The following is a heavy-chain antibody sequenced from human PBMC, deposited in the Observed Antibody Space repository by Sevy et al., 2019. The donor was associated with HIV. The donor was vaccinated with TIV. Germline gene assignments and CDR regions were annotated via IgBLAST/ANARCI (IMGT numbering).Heavy chain of an antibody. CDR1: GFIFSNYN. CDR2: ISSSSSYI. CDR3: AGENYYDSEGYRFDY. J-gene: IGHJ4*02. V-gene: IGHV3-21*01. D-gene: IGHD3-22*01. Sequence: GGSLRLSCAASGFIFSNYNMNWVRQAPGKGLEWVSSISSSSSYIYYADSVKGRFTISRDNAKNSQYLQMNSLRAEDTAVYYCAGENYYDSEGYRFDYWGQGTLVTVSS.